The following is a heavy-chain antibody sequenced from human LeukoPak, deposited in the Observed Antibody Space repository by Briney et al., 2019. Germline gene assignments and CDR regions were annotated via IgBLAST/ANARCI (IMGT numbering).Heavy chain of an antibody. J-gene: IGHJ3*02. V-gene: IGHV3-53*01. Sequence: GGSLRLSCAASGFTVSSNYMSWVRQAPGKGLEWVSVIYSGGSTYYADSVKGRFTISRDNSKNTLYLQMNSLRAEDTAVYYCAKEYQYASHAFDIWGQGTTVTVSS. D-gene: IGHD2-2*01. CDR3: AKEYQYASHAFDI. CDR2: IYSGGST. CDR1: GFTVSSNY.